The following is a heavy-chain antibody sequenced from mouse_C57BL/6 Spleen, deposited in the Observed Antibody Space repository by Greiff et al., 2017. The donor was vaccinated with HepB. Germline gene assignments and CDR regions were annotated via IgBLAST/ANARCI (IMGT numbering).Heavy chain of an antibody. CDR1: EYEFPSHD. D-gene: IGHD1-1*01. Sequence: EVKVVESGGGLVQPGESLKLSCESNEYEFPSHDMSWVRKTPEKRLELVAAINSDGGSTYYPDTMERRFIISRDNTKKTLYLQMSSLRSEDTALYYCARRGITTVVADWYFDVWGTGTTVTVSA. CDR3: ARRGITTVVADWYFDV. J-gene: IGHJ1*03. CDR2: INSDGGST. V-gene: IGHV5-2*03.